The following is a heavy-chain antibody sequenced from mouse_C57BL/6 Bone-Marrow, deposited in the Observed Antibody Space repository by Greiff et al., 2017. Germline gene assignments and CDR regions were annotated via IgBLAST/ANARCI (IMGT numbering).Heavy chain of an antibody. CDR3: ARQGYGSSSYAMDY. Sequence: EVKLVESGGGLVQPGESLKLSCESNEYEFPSHDMSWVRKTPEKRLALVAAINSDGGSTYYPDTMERRFIISRDNTKKTLYLQMSSLRSEDTALYYCARQGYGSSSYAMDYWGQGTSITVSS. CDR2: INSDGGST. CDR1: EYEFPSHD. D-gene: IGHD1-1*01. J-gene: IGHJ4*01. V-gene: IGHV5-2*01.